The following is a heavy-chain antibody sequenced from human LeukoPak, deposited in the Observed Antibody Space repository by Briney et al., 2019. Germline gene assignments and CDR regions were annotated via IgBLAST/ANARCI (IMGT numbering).Heavy chain of an antibody. D-gene: IGHD3-16*01. CDR3: ARRHGVPWGVYYYYYMDV. CDR1: GGSFSGYY. Sequence: SETLSLTCAVYGGSFSGYYWSWIRQPPGKGLEWIGGINHSGSTNYSPSLKSRVTISIDTSKNQFSLKLSPVTAADTAVYYCARRHGVPWGVYYYYYMDVWGKGTTVTVSS. CDR2: INHSGST. V-gene: IGHV4-34*01. J-gene: IGHJ6*03.